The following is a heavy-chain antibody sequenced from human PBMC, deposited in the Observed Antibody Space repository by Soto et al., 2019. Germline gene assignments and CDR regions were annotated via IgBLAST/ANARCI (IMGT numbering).Heavy chain of an antibody. CDR3: ARPGSGYDVLTGRYFFYCHTMDF. Sequence: QIQLADSGGGVVQPGWSLRLSCETSGFLFNTYAMHWVRQAPGKGLEWVAVISYDGMDTNYADSVKGRFIISRDNSRSTVYLQMNSLRIEDTAVYYCARPGSGYDVLTGRYFFYCHTMDFWGQGTTVTVSS. D-gene: IGHD3-9*01. V-gene: IGHV3-30*04. CDR2: ISYDGMDT. J-gene: IGHJ6*02. CDR1: GFLFNTYA.